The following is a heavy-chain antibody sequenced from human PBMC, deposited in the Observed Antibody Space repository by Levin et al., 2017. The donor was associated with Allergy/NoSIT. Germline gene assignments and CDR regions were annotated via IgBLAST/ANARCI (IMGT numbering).Heavy chain of an antibody. CDR2: IYYSGST. CDR3: ARDVGYCSSTSCYLDYYDGMDV. J-gene: IGHJ6*02. D-gene: IGHD2-2*01. V-gene: IGHV4-30-4*01. Sequence: SQTLSLPCTVSGGSISSGDYYWSWIRQPPGKGLEWIGYIYYSGSTYYNPSLKSRVTISVDTSKNQFSLKLSSVTAADTAVYYCARDVGYCSSTSCYLDYYDGMDVWGQGTTVTVSS. CDR1: GGSISSGDYY.